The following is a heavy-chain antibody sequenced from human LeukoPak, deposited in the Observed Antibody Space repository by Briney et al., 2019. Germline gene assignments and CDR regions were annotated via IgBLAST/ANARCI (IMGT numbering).Heavy chain of an antibody. Sequence: PGESLRLSCAASGFTFSSYGMSWVRQAPGKGLEWVSAISGSGGSTYYADSVKGRFTISRDNSKNTLYLQMNSLRAEDTAVYYCARHRIVFYPHESFDYWGQGTLVTVSS. J-gene: IGHJ4*02. CDR2: ISGSGGST. CDR3: ARHRIVFYPHESFDY. V-gene: IGHV3-23*01. D-gene: IGHD1-26*01. CDR1: GFTFSSYG.